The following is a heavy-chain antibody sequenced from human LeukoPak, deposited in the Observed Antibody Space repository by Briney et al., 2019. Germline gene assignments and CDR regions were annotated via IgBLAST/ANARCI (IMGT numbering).Heavy chain of an antibody. Sequence: SETLSLTCTVSGGSISSGGYYWSWIRQHPGKGLEWIGYIYYSGSTYYNPSLKSRVTISVDTSKNQFSLKLSSVTAADTAVYYCARGGPLSVGAISFWGQGTLVTVSS. CDR2: IYYSGST. V-gene: IGHV4-31*03. J-gene: IGHJ4*02. CDR1: GGSISSGGYY. CDR3: ARGGPLSVGAISF. D-gene: IGHD1-26*01.